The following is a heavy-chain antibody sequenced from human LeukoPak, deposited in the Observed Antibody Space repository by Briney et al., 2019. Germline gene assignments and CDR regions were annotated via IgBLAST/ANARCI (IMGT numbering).Heavy chain of an antibody. Sequence: GGSLRLSCAASGFTFSTYEMNWVRQAPGKGLEWVTYISSTGSNIYYADSVKGRFTISRDNAKNSLYLLMNSLRTEDTAVYYCAATYYYDGSGDYWGQGTLVTVSS. D-gene: IGHD3-22*01. V-gene: IGHV3-48*03. J-gene: IGHJ4*02. CDR2: ISSTGSNI. CDR3: AATYYYDGSGDY. CDR1: GFTFSTYE.